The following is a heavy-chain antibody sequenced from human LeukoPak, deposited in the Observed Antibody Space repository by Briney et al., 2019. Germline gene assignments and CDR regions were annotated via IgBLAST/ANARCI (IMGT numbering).Heavy chain of an antibody. Sequence: SGTLSLTCTVSGGSISNSNWWSWVRQTPGKGLEWIGEIYPSGSTNYNPSLKSRVTISVDKSKNQYSLNLSSVTAADTAVYYCVRDPPRGYGLDVWGPGITVTVS. V-gene: IGHV4-4*02. CDR1: GGSISNSNW. J-gene: IGHJ6*02. CDR3: VRDPPRGYGLDV. CDR2: IYPSGST.